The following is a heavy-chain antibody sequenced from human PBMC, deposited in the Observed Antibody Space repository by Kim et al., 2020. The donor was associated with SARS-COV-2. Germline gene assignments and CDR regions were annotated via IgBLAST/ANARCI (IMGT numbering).Heavy chain of an antibody. Sequence: SETLSLTCAVYGGSFSGYYWSWIRQPPGKGLEWIGEINHSGSTNYNPSLKSRVTISVDTSKNQFSLKLSSVTAADTAVYYCARVPAVSCSSTSCAHLGGFGGYHYFDYWGQGTLVTVSS. D-gene: IGHD2-2*01. J-gene: IGHJ4*02. CDR3: ARVPAVSCSSTSCAHLGGFGGYHYFDY. CDR1: GGSFSGYY. CDR2: INHSGST. V-gene: IGHV4-34*01.